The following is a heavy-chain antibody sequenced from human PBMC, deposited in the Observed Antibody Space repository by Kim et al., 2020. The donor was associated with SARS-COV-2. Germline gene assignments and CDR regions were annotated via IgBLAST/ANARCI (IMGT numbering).Heavy chain of an antibody. V-gene: IGHV3-23*01. CDR1: GFTLSAYG. CDR2: ISGGSGVT. J-gene: IGHJ3*02. D-gene: IGHD1-26*01. CDR3: AKDGRWPKDAFDI. Sequence: GGSLRLSCTASGFTLSAYGMSWVRQAPGEGLEWVPAISGGSGVTYYPASVEGRFIISRDNSKNILFLQMNGLRAEDTAVYYCAKDGRWPKDAFDIWGQGT.